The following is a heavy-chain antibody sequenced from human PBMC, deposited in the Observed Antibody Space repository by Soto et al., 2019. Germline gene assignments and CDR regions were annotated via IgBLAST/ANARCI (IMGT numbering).Heavy chain of an antibody. CDR1: GYTFTSYY. J-gene: IGHJ5*02. D-gene: IGHD3-22*01. Sequence: QVQLVQSGAEVKKPGASVKVSCKASGYTFTSYYMHWVRQAPGQGLEWMGIINPSGGSTSYAQKFQGRVTMTRDTSTSTVYMELSSLRSEDTAVYYCARDGVEGVVVDLHWFDPWAREPWSPSPQ. CDR2: INPSGGST. V-gene: IGHV1-46*01. CDR3: ARDGVEGVVVDLHWFDP.